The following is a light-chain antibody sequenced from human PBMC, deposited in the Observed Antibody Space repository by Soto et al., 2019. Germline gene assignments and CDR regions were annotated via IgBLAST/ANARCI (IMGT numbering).Light chain of an antibody. J-gene: IGKJ4*01. V-gene: IGKV4-1*01. Sequence: DIVMTQSPDSLSVSLGERATINCKSSQSVFYCSNNKNYLAWYQQKPGQPPKLLIYWASTRESGVPDRFSGSGSGTDFTLTISSLQAEDVAVYYCQQYYSTPPRLTFGGGTKVDIK. CDR2: WAS. CDR1: QSVFYCSNNKNY. CDR3: QQYYSTPPRLT.